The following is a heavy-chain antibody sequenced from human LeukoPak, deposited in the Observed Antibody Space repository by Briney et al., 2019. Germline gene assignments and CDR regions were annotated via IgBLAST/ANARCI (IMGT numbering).Heavy chain of an antibody. V-gene: IGHV3-53*01. CDR2: IYSGGST. CDR3: ARGRGYSGYVPFDY. Sequence: GGSLRLSCAASGFTVSSNYMSWVRQAPGKGLEWVSVIYSGGSTYYADSVKGRFTIPRDNSKNTPYLQMNSVRVEDTAVYHCARGRGYSGYVPFDYRGQGTLVTVSS. J-gene: IGHJ4*02. CDR1: GFTVSSNY. D-gene: IGHD5-12*01.